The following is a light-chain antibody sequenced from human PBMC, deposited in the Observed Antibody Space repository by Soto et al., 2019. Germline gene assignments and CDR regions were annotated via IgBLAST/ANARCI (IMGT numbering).Light chain of an antibody. J-gene: IGKJ4*01. CDR3: QQFNSYSGLT. Sequence: DIQMTQSPSTLSASVGDRVIITCRASQSISSWLAWYQQKPGKAPKLLIYKASSLESGVPLRFSGSGSGTELTLTISSLQPDDFATYYCQQFNSYSGLTFGGGTKVEIK. V-gene: IGKV1-5*03. CDR1: QSISSW. CDR2: KAS.